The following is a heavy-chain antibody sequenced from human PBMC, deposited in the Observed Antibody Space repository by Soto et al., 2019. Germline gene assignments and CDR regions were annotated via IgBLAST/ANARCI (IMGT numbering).Heavy chain of an antibody. D-gene: IGHD2-15*01. V-gene: IGHV4-34*09. J-gene: IGHJ6*02. CDR3: AGGCSGGSCYYYYGMDG. CDR2: INHSGST. CDR1: GGSFSGYY. Sequence: SETLSLTCAVYGGSFSGYYWSWIRQPPGKGLEWIGEINHSGSTNYNPSLKSRVTISVDTSKNQFSLKLSSVTAADTAVYYCAGGCSGGSCYYYYGMDGWGQGTTVTVSS.